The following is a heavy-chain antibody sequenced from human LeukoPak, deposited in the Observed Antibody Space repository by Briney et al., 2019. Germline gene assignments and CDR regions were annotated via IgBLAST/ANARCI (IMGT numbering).Heavy chain of an antibody. J-gene: IGHJ5*02. V-gene: IGHV1-2*02. CDR3: ARGGGASYYDFWSGYYEPRTWFDP. CDR1: GYTFTGYY. D-gene: IGHD3-3*01. CDR2: INPNSGGT. Sequence: ASVKVSCKASGYTFTGYYMHWVRQAPGQGLEWMGWINPNSGGTSYAQKFQGRVTITADKSTSTAYMELSSLRSEDTAVYYCARGGGASYYDFWSGYYEPRTWFDPWGQGTLVTVSS.